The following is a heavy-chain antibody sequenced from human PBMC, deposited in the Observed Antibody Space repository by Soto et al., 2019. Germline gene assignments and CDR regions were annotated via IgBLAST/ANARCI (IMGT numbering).Heavy chain of an antibody. V-gene: IGHV3-33*01. CDR2: IWYDGSNK. J-gene: IGHJ4*02. CDR3: ARGSGSYGAEFDY. D-gene: IGHD5-18*01. CDR1: GFTFSSYG. Sequence: QVQLVESGGGVVQPGRSLRLSRAASGFTFSSYGMHWVRQAPGTGLEWVAVIWYDGSNKYYADSVKGRFTISRDNSKNTLYLQMNSLRAEDTAVYYCARGSGSYGAEFDYWGQGTLVTVSS.